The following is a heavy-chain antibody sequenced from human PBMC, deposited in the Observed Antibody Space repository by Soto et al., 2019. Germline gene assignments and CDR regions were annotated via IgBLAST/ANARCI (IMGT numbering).Heavy chain of an antibody. CDR1: GYTFTSYG. D-gene: IGHD2-8*01. V-gene: IGHV1-18*04. CDR2: ISGYTGNT. CDR3: ARDRCTTDRCYTHHFDV. J-gene: IGHJ6*04. Sequence: QVQLVQSGGEVTKPGASVKGSCKSSGYTFTSYGVSWVRQAPGQGLERLGWISGYTGNTKQAQKFQDRVTLTTETSTSTAYMQLRGLRSDDTAAYYCARDRCTTDRCYTHHFDVWGEGATLTVSS.